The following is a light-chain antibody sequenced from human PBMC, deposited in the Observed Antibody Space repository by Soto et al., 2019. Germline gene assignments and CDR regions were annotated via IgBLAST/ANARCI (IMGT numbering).Light chain of an antibody. CDR2: GAS. Sequence: ENVLTQSPGTLSLSPGERATLSCRASQSISSTYLAWYQQKPGQPPRLLMYGASNRATGIPDRFSGSGSGTVFTLTISRLEPEDFAVYYCQQYSGSPPLTFGGGTKVEIK. J-gene: IGKJ4*01. V-gene: IGKV3-20*01. CDR3: QQYSGSPPLT. CDR1: QSISSTY.